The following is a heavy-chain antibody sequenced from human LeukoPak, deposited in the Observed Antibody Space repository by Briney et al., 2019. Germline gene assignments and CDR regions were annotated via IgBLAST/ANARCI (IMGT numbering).Heavy chain of an antibody. CDR3: ARAVGYSGFSDY. J-gene: IGHJ4*02. CDR1: GFIFSSYS. Sequence: GGSLRLSCAASGFIFSSYSMNWVRQAPGKGLEWVSYISSGGSTIYYADSVRGRFTISRDNAKNSLYLQMNSLRAEDTAVYYCARAVGYSGFSDYWGQGTLVTVSS. D-gene: IGHD5-12*01. V-gene: IGHV3-48*04. CDR2: ISSGGSTI.